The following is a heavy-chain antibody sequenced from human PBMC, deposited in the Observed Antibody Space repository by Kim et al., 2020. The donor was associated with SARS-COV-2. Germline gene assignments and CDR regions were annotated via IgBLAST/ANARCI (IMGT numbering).Heavy chain of an antibody. D-gene: IGHD3-9*01. Sequence: GRSLRLSCAASGFTFSSYNMNWVRQAPGKGLEWVSFISSSSSYIYYADSVKGRFTISRDNAKNSLYLQMNSLRAEDTAVYYCARGGELLRYFDWLLLGGNYGMDVWGQGTTVTVSS. CDR1: GFTFSSYN. V-gene: IGHV3-21*01. J-gene: IGHJ6*02. CDR2: ISSSSSYI. CDR3: ARGGELLRYFDWLLLGGNYGMDV.